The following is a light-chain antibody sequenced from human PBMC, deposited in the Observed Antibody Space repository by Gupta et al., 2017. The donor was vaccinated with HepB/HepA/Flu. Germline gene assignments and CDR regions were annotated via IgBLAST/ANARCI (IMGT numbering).Light chain of an antibody. V-gene: IGLV1-44*01. CDR1: TSNIGVNT. Sequence: HSVLTQPPSASVPPRQRVSISFSRSTSNIGVNTVNWYQHLPGSAPKLLIYHNDQRPSGVPDRFSASKSGTSASLAISGLQSGDEADYYCAAWHDSVDGPVFGGGTKLTVL. J-gene: IGLJ2*01. CDR2: HND. CDR3: AAWHDSVDGPV.